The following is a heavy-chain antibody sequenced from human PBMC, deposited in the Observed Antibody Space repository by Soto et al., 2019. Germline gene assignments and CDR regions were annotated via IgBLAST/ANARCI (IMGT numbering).Heavy chain of an antibody. CDR3: ARDVSVFGVVTAKRNNWFDP. V-gene: IGHV3-33*01. J-gene: IGHJ5*02. CDR2: IWYDGSNK. D-gene: IGHD3-3*01. Sequence: VAVIWYDGSNKYYADSVKGRFTISRDNSKNTLYLQMNSLRAEDTAVYYCARDVSVFGVVTAKRNNWFDPWGQGTLVTVSS.